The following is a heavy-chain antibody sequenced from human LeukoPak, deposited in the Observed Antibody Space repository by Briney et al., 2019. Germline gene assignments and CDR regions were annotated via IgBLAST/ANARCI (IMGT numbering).Heavy chain of an antibody. D-gene: IGHD3-10*01. J-gene: IGHJ6*03. CDR3: ARGGSGRGRVYYYYYYMDV. V-gene: IGHV4-39*07. CDR2: INHSGST. CDR1: GGSISSGSYY. Sequence: SETLSLTCTVSGGSISSGSYYWSWIRQPPGKGLEWIGEINHSGSTNYNPSLKSRVTISVDTSKDQFSLKLSSVTAADTAVYYCARGGSGRGRVYYYYYYMDVWGKGTTVTVSS.